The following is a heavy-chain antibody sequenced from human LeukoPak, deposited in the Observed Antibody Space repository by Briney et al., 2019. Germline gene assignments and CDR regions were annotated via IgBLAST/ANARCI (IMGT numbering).Heavy chain of an antibody. CDR2: INPNSGGT. CDR3: AAAAGRANNWFDP. Sequence: ASVKVSCKASGYTFTGYYMHWVRQAPGQGLEWMGWINPNSGGTNYAQKFQGRVTVTRDTSISTAYMELGRLRSDDTAVYYCAAAAGRANNWFDPWGQGTLVTVSS. D-gene: IGHD6-13*01. CDR1: GYTFTGYY. V-gene: IGHV1-2*02. J-gene: IGHJ5*02.